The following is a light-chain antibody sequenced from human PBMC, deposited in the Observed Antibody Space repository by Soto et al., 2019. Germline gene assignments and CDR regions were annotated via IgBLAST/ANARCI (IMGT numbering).Light chain of an antibody. V-gene: IGKV3-15*01. CDR1: QSLSSN. J-gene: IGKJ1*01. CDR2: GAS. Sequence: ERVMTQSPATLSVSPGERATLSCRASQSLSSNLAWYQQKPGQAPRLLIYGASTRATGIPARVSGSGSGTEFTLTISSLQSEDFAVYYCQQYNDWPKTFGQGTKVEIK. CDR3: QQYNDWPKT.